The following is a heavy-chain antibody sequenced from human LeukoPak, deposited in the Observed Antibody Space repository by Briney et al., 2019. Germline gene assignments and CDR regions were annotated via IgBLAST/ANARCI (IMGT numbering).Heavy chain of an antibody. D-gene: IGHD4-11*01. CDR3: AKDAQRGFDYSNSLEH. V-gene: IGHV3-21*01. CDR2: IATGSSHI. CDR1: GFTFSPSG. J-gene: IGHJ4*02. Sequence: GGSLRISCAASGFTFSPSGMTWVRQAPGKGLEWVSTIATGSSHIFYADSVKGRFTISRDNFKKTVSLQMDSLRAEDTAVYYCAKDAQRGFDYSNSLEHWGQGSLVTVSS.